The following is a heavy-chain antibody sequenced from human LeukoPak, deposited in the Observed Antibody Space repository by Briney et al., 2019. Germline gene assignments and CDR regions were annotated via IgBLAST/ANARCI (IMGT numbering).Heavy chain of an antibody. CDR3: ARAGLLWSPGIYY. CDR2: TYYSGST. V-gene: IGHV4-31*03. Sequence: PSETLSLTCTVSGGSIVSGGYYWNWFRQHPGKGLEWIGYTYYSGSTYYNPSLKSRVTISVDTSKNQFSLRLTSVTAADTAVYYCARAGLLWSPGIYYWGQGTLVTVSS. D-gene: IGHD3-10*01. J-gene: IGHJ4*02. CDR1: GGSIVSGGYY.